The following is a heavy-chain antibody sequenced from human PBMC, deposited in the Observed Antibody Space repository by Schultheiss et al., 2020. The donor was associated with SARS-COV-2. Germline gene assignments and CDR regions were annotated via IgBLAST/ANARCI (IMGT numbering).Heavy chain of an antibody. CDR2: IYYSGST. Sequence: SETLSLTCAVYGGSFSGYYWSWIRQPPGKGLEWIGYIYYSGSTNYNPSLKSRVTMSVDTSKNQFSLKLSSVTAADTAVYYCARDEGWFDPWGQGTLVTVSS. CDR3: ARDEGWFDP. V-gene: IGHV4-59*12. J-gene: IGHJ5*02. CDR1: GGSFSGYY.